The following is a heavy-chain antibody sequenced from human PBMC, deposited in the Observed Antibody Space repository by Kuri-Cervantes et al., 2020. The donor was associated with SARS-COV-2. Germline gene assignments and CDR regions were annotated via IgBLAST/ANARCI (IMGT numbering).Heavy chain of an antibody. Sequence: LSLTCAASGFTFSDYYMSWIRQAPGKGLEWVSAISGSGGSTYYADSVKGRFTISRDNSKNTLYLQMNSLRAEDTAVYYCAKDLGRPNWFDPWGQGTPVTVSS. CDR3: AKDLGRPNWFDP. V-gene: IGHV3-23*01. CDR2: ISGSGGST. CDR1: GFTFSDYY. J-gene: IGHJ5*02.